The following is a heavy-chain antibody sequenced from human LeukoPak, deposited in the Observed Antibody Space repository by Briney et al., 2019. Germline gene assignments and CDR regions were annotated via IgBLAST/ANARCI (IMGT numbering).Heavy chain of an antibody. Sequence: GSLRLSCGASGFSFSKYGMHWVRQAPGKGLEWVASIRSDGSDKYYADSVKGRFTISRDNSKTTVSLQMNSLRAEDTAVYYCAKTRSSWPTPYFDFWGQGTLVTVSS. D-gene: IGHD6-13*01. CDR3: AKTRSSWPTPYFDF. CDR1: GFSFSKYG. CDR2: IRSDGSDK. V-gene: IGHV3-30*02. J-gene: IGHJ4*02.